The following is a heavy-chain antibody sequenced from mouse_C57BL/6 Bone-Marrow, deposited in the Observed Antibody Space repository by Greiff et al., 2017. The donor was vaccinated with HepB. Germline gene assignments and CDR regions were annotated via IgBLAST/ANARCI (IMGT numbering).Heavy chain of an antibody. CDR2: SRNKANDYTT. D-gene: IGHD2-2*01. CDR1: GFTFSDFY. CDR3: ARDAYGYDGWFAY. Sequence: EVQRVESGGGLVQSGRSLRLSCATSGFTFSDFYMEWVRQAPGKGLEWIAASRNKANDYTTEYSASVKGRFIVSRDTSQSILYLQMNALRAEDTAIYYCARDAYGYDGWFAYWGQGTLVTVSA. V-gene: IGHV7-1*01. J-gene: IGHJ3*01.